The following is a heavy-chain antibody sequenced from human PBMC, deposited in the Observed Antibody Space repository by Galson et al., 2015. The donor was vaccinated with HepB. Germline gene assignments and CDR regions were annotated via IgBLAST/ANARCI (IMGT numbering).Heavy chain of an antibody. V-gene: IGHV3-30*18. CDR3: AKDSRRWTDAFGI. Sequence: SLRLSCAASGFTFSSYGMHWVRQAPGKGLEWVAVISYDGSNKYYADSVKGRFTISRDNSKNTLYLQMNSLRAEDTAVYYCAKDSRRWTDAFGIWGQGTMVTVS. CDR1: GFTFSSYG. D-gene: IGHD2-2*01. J-gene: IGHJ3*02. CDR2: ISYDGSNK.